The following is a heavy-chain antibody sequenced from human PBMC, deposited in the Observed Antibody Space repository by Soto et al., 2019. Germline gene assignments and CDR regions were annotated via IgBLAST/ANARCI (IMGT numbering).Heavy chain of an antibody. CDR3: ARRNWNYGAFDI. J-gene: IGHJ3*02. D-gene: IGHD1-7*01. V-gene: IGHV3-23*01. Sequence: GWSLRLSCAASGFTFSIYAMSWVRQAPGKGLEWVSGISGSGSSTYYADSVKGRFTISRDNSKNTLYLQVNSLRADDTAVYYCARRNWNYGAFDIWGQGTMVTVSS. CDR2: ISGSGSST. CDR1: GFTFSIYA.